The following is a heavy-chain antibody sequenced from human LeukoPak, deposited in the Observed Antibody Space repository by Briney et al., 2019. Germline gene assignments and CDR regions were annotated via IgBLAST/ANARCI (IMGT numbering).Heavy chain of an antibody. V-gene: IGHV3-30-3*01. D-gene: IGHD4-17*01. J-gene: IGHJ4*02. CDR3: ARRTLPDYGELDY. CDR1: GFTFSSYA. CDR2: ISYDGSNK. Sequence: GGSLRLSCAASGFTFSSYAMHWVRQAPGKGLEWVAVISYDGSNKYYADSVKGRFTISRDNSKNTLYLQMNSLRAEDTAVYYCARRTLPDYGELDYWGQGTLVTVSS.